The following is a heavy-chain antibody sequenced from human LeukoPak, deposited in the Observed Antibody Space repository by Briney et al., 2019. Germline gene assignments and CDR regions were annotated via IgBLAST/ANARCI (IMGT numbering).Heavy chain of an antibody. J-gene: IGHJ4*02. V-gene: IGHV3-23*01. Sequence: AETLRLSCAASGFTFSIYALTWVRQPPGKGLQWVSAITGSGSSTSYADSVKGRFTISIENSENTLYLRMNGLRAEDTAVYYCATLPGGPTGYVGYGGEDYWGQGTLVTVSS. CDR1: GFTFSIYA. CDR2: ITGSGSST. CDR3: ATLPGGPTGYVGYGGEDY. D-gene: IGHD5-12*01.